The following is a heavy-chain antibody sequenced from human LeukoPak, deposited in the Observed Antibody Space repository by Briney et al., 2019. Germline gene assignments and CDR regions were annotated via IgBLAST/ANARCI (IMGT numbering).Heavy chain of an antibody. J-gene: IGHJ6*03. CDR3: ARAVVRYYFYMDV. Sequence: GGSLRLSCAASGFTVSSNYMSWVRQALGKGLEWVSVIYSGGTTYYADSVKGRFTISRDNSKNTLYLQLNSLRAEDTAVYYCARAVVRYYFYMDVWGKGTTVTISS. D-gene: IGHD2-21*01. CDR2: IYSGGTT. CDR1: GFTVSSNY. V-gene: IGHV3-53*01.